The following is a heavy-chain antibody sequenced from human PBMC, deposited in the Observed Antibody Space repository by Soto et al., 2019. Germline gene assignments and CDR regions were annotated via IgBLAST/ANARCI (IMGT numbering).Heavy chain of an antibody. CDR1: GGSFSGYY. D-gene: IGHD3-10*01. J-gene: IGHJ5*02. CDR3: ARGQSGHAYDSGSARRFNWFDP. Sequence: PSETLSLTCAVQGGSFSGYYWTWIRQSPGKGLEWIGDIIHGGSANYNPSLKSRVTISEDMSKNHFSLKLDSVTAADTAVYYCARGQSGHAYDSGSARRFNWFDPWGQGTLVTVSS. V-gene: IGHV4-34*01. CDR2: IIHGGSA.